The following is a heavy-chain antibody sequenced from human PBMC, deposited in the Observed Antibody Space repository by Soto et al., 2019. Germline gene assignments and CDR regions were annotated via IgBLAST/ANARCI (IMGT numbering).Heavy chain of an antibody. CDR1: GGSISSGGYY. V-gene: IGHV4-31*03. Sequence: PSETLSLTCTVSGGSISSGGYYWSWIRQHPGKGLEWIGYIYYSGSTYYNPSLKSRVTISVDTSKNQFSLKLRSLTAADTAVYYCARGRAYYDFWSGSKHWFDPWGQGTLVTVS. CDR2: IYYSGST. J-gene: IGHJ5*02. CDR3: ARGRAYYDFWSGSKHWFDP. D-gene: IGHD3-3*01.